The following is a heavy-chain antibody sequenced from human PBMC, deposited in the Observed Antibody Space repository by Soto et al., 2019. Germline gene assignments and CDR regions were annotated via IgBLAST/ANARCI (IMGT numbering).Heavy chain of an antibody. J-gene: IGHJ3*02. D-gene: IGHD6-13*01. CDR3: AIDFKGIPLAGAFDI. CDR1: GYTFTSYD. V-gene: IGHV1-8*01. CDR2: MNPNSGNT. Sequence: ASVKVSCKASGYTFTSYDINWVRQTTGQGLEWMGWMNPNSGNTGYAQKFQGRVTMTRNTSISTAYMELSSLRSEDTAVYYCAIDFKGIPLAGAFDIWGQGTMVTVSS.